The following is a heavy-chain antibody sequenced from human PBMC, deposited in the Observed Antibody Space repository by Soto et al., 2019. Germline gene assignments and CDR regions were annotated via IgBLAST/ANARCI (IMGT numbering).Heavy chain of an antibody. CDR3: ARGHRAAPGAF. J-gene: IGHJ1*01. CDR1: GGSFSGYY. V-gene: IGHV4-34*01. CDR2: INHSGST. Sequence: QLQLQQWGAGLLKPSEPLSLTCAVSGGSFSGYYWSWIRQPPGKGLEWLGEINHSGSTNYNPSLKSRVTISIDTSKNQFSLKLSSVTAADTAVYYWARGHRAAPGAFWGKGTLVSVSS. D-gene: IGHD2-2*01.